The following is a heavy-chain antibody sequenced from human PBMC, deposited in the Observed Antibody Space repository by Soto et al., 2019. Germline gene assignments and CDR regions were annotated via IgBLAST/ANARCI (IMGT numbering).Heavy chain of an antibody. CDR2: IWSDGSNE. V-gene: IGHV3-33*01. CDR1: GFTFSHYA. J-gene: IGHJ4*02. Sequence: QVQLVESGGGVVQPGRSLRLSCAASGFTFSHYAMHWARQAPGKGLEWVAVIWSDGSNENYADSVRGRFIISRDNPKNTLYLQMNSLRAEDTAVYYCARDYGSAPWDYWGQGALVTVSS. CDR3: ARDYGSAPWDY. D-gene: IGHD3-10*01.